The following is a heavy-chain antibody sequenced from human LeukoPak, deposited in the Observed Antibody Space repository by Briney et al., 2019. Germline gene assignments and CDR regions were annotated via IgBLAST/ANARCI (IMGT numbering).Heavy chain of an antibody. V-gene: IGHV3-49*04. CDR2: IRSKAYGGTT. CDR3: TRDTYSSSP. J-gene: IGHJ5*02. Sequence: PGRSLRLSCTASGFTFGDYAMSWVRQAPGKGLEWVGFIRSKAYGGTTEYAASVKGRFTISRDDSKSIAYLQMNSLKTEDTAVYYRTRDTYSSSPWGQGTLVTVSS. D-gene: IGHD6-6*01. CDR1: GFTFGDYA.